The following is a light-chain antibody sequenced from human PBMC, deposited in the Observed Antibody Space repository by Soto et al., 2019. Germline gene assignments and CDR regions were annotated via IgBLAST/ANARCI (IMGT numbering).Light chain of an antibody. Sequence: VSAVAVCPVSLSPGERATLSCRASQSVTSSYLAWYQQKPGQAPRLLIYGASSRATGIPDRFSGSGSGTDFTLTITRLEPEDFAVYYCQQYGSPLTFGGGTKVDIK. CDR1: QSVTSSY. V-gene: IGKV3-20*01. CDR2: GAS. J-gene: IGKJ4*01. CDR3: QQYGSPLT.